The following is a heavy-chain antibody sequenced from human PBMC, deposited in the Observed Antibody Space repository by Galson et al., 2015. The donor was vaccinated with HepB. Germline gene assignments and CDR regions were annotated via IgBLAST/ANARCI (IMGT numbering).Heavy chain of an antibody. CDR2: IYYSGST. CDR1: GGSVSSGSYY. D-gene: IGHD6-13*01. Sequence: LSLTCTVSGGSVSSGSYYWSWIRQPPGKGLEWIGYIYYSGSTNYNPSLKSRVTISVDTSKNQFSLKLSSVTAADTAVYYCARDRGSSWYSYFDYWGQGTLVTVSS. J-gene: IGHJ4*02. CDR3: ARDRGSSWYSYFDY. V-gene: IGHV4-61*01.